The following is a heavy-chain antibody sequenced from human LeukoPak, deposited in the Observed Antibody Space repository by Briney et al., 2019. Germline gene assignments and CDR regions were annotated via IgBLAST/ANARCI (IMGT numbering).Heavy chain of an antibody. CDR2: ISYSGST. CDR3: ARDLSGFDI. D-gene: IGHD7-27*01. CDR1: GGSFSSGDYY. V-gene: IGHV4-31*03. Sequence: PSQTLSLTCTVSGGSFSSGDYYWTWIRQHPGKGLEWIGYISYSGSTYYNPPLKSRVTISVDTSKNQFSLKLSSVTAADTAVYYCARDLSGFDIWGQGTMVTVSS. J-gene: IGHJ3*02.